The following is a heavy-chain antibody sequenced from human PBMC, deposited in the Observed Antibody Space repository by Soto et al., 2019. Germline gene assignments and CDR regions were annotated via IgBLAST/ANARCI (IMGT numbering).Heavy chain of an antibody. CDR2: IDGDGSET. Sequence: EVRLVESGGGLVQPGGSLRLSCAASGFTFRNYWMHWVRQAPGKGLVWVSGIDGDGSETNYADSVKGRFTTSRDNPKNPVFLQMNSLGTEETAVYYCASPLAAAGTQLYFYGLDAWGQGTTVTVSS. CDR1: GFTFRNYW. J-gene: IGHJ6*02. V-gene: IGHV3-74*01. D-gene: IGHD6-25*01. CDR3: ASPLAAAGTQLYFYGLDA.